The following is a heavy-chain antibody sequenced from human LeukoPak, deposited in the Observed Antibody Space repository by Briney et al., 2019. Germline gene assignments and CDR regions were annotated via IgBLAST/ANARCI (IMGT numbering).Heavy chain of an antibody. CDR1: GGSISSGGYY. Sequence: SQTLSLTCTVSGGSISSGGYYWSWIRQHPGQGLEWLGYIYYSGSTYYNPSLKSRVTISVDTSKTQFSLKLSSVTAADTAVYYCARGVNWAYYFDYWGQGTLVTVSS. CDR2: IYYSGST. J-gene: IGHJ4*02. D-gene: IGHD7-27*01. CDR3: ARGVNWAYYFDY. V-gene: IGHV4-31*03.